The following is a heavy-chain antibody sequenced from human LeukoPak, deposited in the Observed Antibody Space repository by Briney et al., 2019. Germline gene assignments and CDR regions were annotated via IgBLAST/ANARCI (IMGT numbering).Heavy chain of an antibody. V-gene: IGHV1-2*02. Sequence: ASVKVSCKASGYTFTGCYMHWVRQAPGQGLEWMGWINPNSGGTNYAQKFQGRVTMTRDTSISTAYMELSRLRSDDTAVYYCARGEQLGGGWYDYWGQGTLVTVSS. CDR2: INPNSGGT. CDR3: ARGEQLGGGWYDY. CDR1: GYTFTGCY. J-gene: IGHJ4*02. D-gene: IGHD6-19*01.